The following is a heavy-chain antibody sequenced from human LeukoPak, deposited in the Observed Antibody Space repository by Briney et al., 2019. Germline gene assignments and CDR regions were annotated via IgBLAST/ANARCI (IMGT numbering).Heavy chain of an antibody. CDR1: GFTFSSYS. J-gene: IGHJ4*02. V-gene: IGHV3-21*01. CDR3: VRAEWLRYGPFDY. CDR2: ISSSSSYI. D-gene: IGHD5-12*01. Sequence: PGGSLRLSCAASGFTFSSYSMNWVRQAPGKGLEWVSSISSSSSYIYYADSVKGRFTISRDNSKNTLYLQMNSLRAEDTAVYYCVRAEWLRYGPFDYWGQGTLVTVSS.